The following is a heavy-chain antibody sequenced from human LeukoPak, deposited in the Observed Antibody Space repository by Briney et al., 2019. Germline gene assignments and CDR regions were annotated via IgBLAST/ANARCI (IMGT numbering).Heavy chain of an antibody. CDR1: GDSISSYY. D-gene: IGHD1-20*01. Sequence: SETLSLTCTVSGDSISSYYWTWIRQPPGKGLEWIGYIYYSGATNYNPSLKSRVTISLDTSKNQFSLKLSSVTAADTAVYYCARDITGDGDYWGQGTLVTVSS. V-gene: IGHV4-59*01. CDR3: ARDITGDGDY. CDR2: IYYSGAT. J-gene: IGHJ4*02.